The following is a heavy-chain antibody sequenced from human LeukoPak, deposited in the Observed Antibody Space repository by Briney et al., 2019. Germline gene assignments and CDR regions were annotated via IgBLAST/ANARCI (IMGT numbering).Heavy chain of an antibody. V-gene: IGHV3-33*01. CDR3: ARDGDKSSGYHRYLDY. J-gene: IGHJ4*02. CDR1: GFTFSSYG. CDR2: IWYDGSNK. Sequence: PGGSLRLSCAASGFTFSSYGMHWVRQAPGKGLEWVAVIWYDGSNKYYADSVKGRFTISRDNSKNTLYLQMNSLRAEDTAVYYCARDGDKSSGYHRYLDYWGQGTLVTVSS. D-gene: IGHD3-22*01.